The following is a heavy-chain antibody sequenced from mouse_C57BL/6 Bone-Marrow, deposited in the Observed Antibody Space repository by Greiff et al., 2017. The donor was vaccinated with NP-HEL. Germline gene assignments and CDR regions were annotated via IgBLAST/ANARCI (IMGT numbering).Heavy chain of an antibody. CDR2: ISNGGGST. CDR1: GFTFSDYY. J-gene: IGHJ4*01. V-gene: IGHV5-12*01. D-gene: IGHD1-1*01. Sequence: EVMLVESGGGLVQPGGSLKLSCAASGFTFSDYYMYWVRQTPEKRLEWVAYISNGGGSTYYPDTVKGRFTISRDNAKNTLYLQMSRLKSEDTAMYYCARRGTVVPMDYWGQGTSVTVSS. CDR3: ARRGTVVPMDY.